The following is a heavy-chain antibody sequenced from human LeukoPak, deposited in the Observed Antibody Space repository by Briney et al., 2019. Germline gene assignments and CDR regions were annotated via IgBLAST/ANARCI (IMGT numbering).Heavy chain of an antibody. D-gene: IGHD4-11*01. Sequence: GGSLRLSCAASGFTFSSFGMHWVRQAPGKGLEWVAVIWYDGSNKYYADSVKGRFTTSRDNPKSTLYLQMNSLRAEDTAVYYCAKSTTVTTQQRGYFDYWGQGTLVTVSS. CDR1: GFTFSSFG. CDR3: AKSTTVTTQQRGYFDY. V-gene: IGHV3-30*02. CDR2: IWYDGSNK. J-gene: IGHJ4*02.